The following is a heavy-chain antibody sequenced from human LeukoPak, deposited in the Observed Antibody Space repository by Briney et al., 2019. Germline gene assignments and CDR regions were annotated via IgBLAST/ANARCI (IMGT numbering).Heavy chain of an antibody. CDR1: GYTFTSYG. D-gene: IGHD2-15*01. CDR3: ARCSGASCYNPFDM. V-gene: IGHV1-18*04. CDR2: ISANNGDT. Sequence: ASVKVSCEASGYTFTSYGISWVRQAPGQGLKWMGRISANNGDTNYAQKLRGRVTMTTDTSTSTAYMELTSLRSDDSAVYYCARCSGASCYNPFDMWGQGTMVTVSS. J-gene: IGHJ3*02.